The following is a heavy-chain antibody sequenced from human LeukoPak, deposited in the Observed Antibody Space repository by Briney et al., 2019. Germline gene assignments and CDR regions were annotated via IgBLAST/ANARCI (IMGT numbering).Heavy chain of an antibody. CDR2: FGPEGGEA. V-gene: IGHV1-24*01. Sequence: ASVKVSCKVFGYTLTELSMHWVRQAHGKGLEWMGGFGPEGGEAIYAQKFQGRVTLTEDTSADTTYMELSSLRSDDTAVYYCATVFFSGSYYFDYWGQGTLVTVSS. CDR1: GYTLTELS. D-gene: IGHD1-26*01. J-gene: IGHJ4*02. CDR3: ATVFFSGSYYFDY.